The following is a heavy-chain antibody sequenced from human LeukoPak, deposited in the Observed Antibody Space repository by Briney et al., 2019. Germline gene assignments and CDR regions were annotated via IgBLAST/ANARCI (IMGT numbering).Heavy chain of an antibody. D-gene: IGHD3-10*01. CDR2: VSSSGGTT. V-gene: IGHV3-23*01. CDR3: ARGFPPAH. Sequence: GGSLRLSCAASGFTFSSYGMSWVRQAPGKGLEWVSAVSSSGGTTYYADSVKGRFTISRDNSKNTLSLQMNSLRAEDTAVYYCARGFPPAHWGQGTLVTVSS. CDR1: GFTFSSYG. J-gene: IGHJ4*02.